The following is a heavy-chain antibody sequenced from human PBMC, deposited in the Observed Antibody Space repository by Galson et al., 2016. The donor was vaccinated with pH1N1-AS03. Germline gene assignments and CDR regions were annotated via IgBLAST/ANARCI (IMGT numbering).Heavy chain of an antibody. J-gene: IGHJ6*02. D-gene: IGHD2-15*01. V-gene: IGHV3-30*03. CDR2: ISYDGVTE. Sequence: SLRLSCAASGSTFSRYPIHWVRQAPGKGLEWEALISYDGVTEHYADSVKGRFTISRDNFKNTVYLQMNSLRADDTAVYYCARGYCGGGGCHNWGGMDVWGQGTTVTVSS. CDR1: GSTFSRYP. CDR3: ARGYCGGGGCHNWGGMDV.